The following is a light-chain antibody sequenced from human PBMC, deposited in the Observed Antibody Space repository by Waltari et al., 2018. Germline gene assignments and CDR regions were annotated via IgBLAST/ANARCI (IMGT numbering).Light chain of an antibody. J-gene: IGLJ3*02. CDR2: EVI. V-gene: IGLV2-23*02. CDR3: CSYAGRNIWV. Sequence: QSALTQPASVSGSPGQSITIPCTGTSSDVGFYNLVSWYQQHPGKAPELVVYEVISRRSGVSNRFAGSKSGNTASLTISGLQAEDEADYYCCSYAGRNIWVFGGGTKLTVL. CDR1: SSDVGFYNL.